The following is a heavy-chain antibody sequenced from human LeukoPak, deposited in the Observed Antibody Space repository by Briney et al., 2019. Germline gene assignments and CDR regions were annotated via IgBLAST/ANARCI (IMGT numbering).Heavy chain of an antibody. Sequence: GESLKISCKGSGYSFTSYWIGWVRQMPGKGLEWMGIIYPGDSDTRYSPSFQGQVTISADKSIRTAYLQWSSLKASDTAMYYCARMYSGSYDYYYGMDVWGQGTTVTVSS. CDR2: IYPGDSDT. J-gene: IGHJ6*02. D-gene: IGHD1-26*01. V-gene: IGHV5-51*01. CDR1: GYSFTSYW. CDR3: ARMYSGSYDYYYGMDV.